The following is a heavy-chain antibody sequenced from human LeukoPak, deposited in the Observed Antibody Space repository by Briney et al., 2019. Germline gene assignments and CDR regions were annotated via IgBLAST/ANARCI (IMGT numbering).Heavy chain of an antibody. V-gene: IGHV1-2*02. CDR2: INPNGGGT. D-gene: IGHD6-13*01. Sequence: ASVKVSCKASGYIFTGYYMHWVRQAPGQGLEWMGWINPNGGGTNSAQKFQGRVTMTRDTSISTAYMELSRLRSDDTAVYYCARDGRNSSSWYPFDYWGQGTLVTVSS. CDR3: ARDGRNSSSWYPFDY. CDR1: GYIFTGYY. J-gene: IGHJ4*02.